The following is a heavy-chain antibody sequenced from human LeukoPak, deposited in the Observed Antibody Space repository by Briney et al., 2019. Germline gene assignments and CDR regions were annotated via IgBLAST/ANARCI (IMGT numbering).Heavy chain of an antibody. CDR1: GFTFDDYG. CDR2: VNWSGGST. D-gene: IGHD6-19*01. Sequence: GGSLRLSRAASGFTFDDYGMSWVRQAPGKGLEWVSGVNWSGGSTGYAGSVKGRFTISRDNAKNSLYLQMNSLRADDTALYYCARGTQQWLAPFDYWGEG. J-gene: IGHJ4*02. V-gene: IGHV3-20*04. CDR3: ARGTQQWLAPFDY.